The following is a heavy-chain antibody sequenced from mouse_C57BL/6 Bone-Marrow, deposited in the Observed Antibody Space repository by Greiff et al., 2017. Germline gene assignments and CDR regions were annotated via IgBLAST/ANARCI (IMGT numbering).Heavy chain of an antibody. CDR3: ARDDYLYYYAMDY. Sequence: VQLQQPGAELVMPGASVKLSCKASGYTFTSYWMHWVKQRPGQGLEWIGEIDPSDSYTNYNQKFKGKSTLTVDKSSSTAYMQLSSLTSEDSAVYYVARDDYLYYYAMDYWGQGTSVTVSS. J-gene: IGHJ4*01. V-gene: IGHV1-69*01. D-gene: IGHD2-4*01. CDR1: GYTFTSYW. CDR2: IDPSDSYT.